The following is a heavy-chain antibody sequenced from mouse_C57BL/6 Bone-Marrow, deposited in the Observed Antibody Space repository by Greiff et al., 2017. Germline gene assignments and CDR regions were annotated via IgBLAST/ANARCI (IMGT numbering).Heavy chain of an antibody. CDR2: IDPGDGGT. CDR1: GFNIKDYY. J-gene: IGHJ2*01. D-gene: IGHD3-2*02. CDR3: ATAAQATADD. V-gene: IGHV14-2*01. Sequence: EVQLVESGAELVKPGASVKLSCTASGFNIKDYYMHWVKQRTEQGLEWIGRIDPGDGGTTYAPKFQGKATITADTAYNTAYLHLSSLTSEDTAVYYCATAAQATADDWGQGTTLTVSS.